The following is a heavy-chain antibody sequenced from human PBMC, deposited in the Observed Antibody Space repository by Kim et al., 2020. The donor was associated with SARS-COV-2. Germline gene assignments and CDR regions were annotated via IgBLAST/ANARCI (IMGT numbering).Heavy chain of an antibody. V-gene: IGHV4-31*03. J-gene: IGHJ3*02. CDR2: IYYSGST. CDR3: ARGGLQHAFDI. Sequence: SETLSLTCTVSGGSISSGGYYWSWIRQHPGKGLEWIGYIYYSGSTYYNPSLKSRVTISVDTSKNQFSLKLSSVTAADTAVYYCARGGLQHAFDIWGQGTMVTVSS. D-gene: IGHD1-1*01. CDR1: GGSISSGGYY.